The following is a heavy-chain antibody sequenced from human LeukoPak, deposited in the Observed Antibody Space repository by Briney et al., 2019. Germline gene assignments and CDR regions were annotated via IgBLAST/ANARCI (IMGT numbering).Heavy chain of an antibody. CDR1: GFIFSSNW. D-gene: IGHD1-26*01. V-gene: IGHV3-74*01. Sequence: GGSLILSCAASGFIFSSNWMHWVRQAPGKGLVWVSRINEDGSTTNHADSVKGRFTISRDNAKNTLYMQMNSLRAEDTAVYYCVRDLGGRSGHWGQGTLVTVSS. CDR2: INEDGSTT. CDR3: VRDLGGRSGH. J-gene: IGHJ4*02.